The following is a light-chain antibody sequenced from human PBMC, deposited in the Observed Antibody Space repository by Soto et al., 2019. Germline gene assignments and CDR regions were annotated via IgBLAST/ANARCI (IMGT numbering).Light chain of an antibody. Sequence: EIVLTQSPGTLSLSPGERATLSCRASQSVSSSYLAWYQQKPGQAPRLLIYGASSRATGSPDRFSGSGSGTAVTLTIISLEPEDFTVYYCQQYGSSPMYTFGQGTQLEIK. V-gene: IGKV3-20*01. J-gene: IGKJ2*01. CDR1: QSVSSSY. CDR2: GAS. CDR3: QQYGSSPMYT.